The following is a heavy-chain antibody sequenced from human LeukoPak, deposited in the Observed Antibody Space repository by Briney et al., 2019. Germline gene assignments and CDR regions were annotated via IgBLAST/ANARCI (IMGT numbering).Heavy chain of an antibody. D-gene: IGHD1/OR15-1a*01. CDR1: GFTFSSYG. CDR2: SSGNGGST. Sequence: PGGTLRLSCAASGFTFSSYGMNWVRQAPGKGLEWVSTSSGNGGSTYYGDSVKGRFTISRDNVKNTLHLQMSSLRAEDTAIYYCARDSNWNNGGFDYWGQGTLVTVSA. CDR3: ARDSNWNNGGFDY. V-gene: IGHV3-23*01. J-gene: IGHJ4*02.